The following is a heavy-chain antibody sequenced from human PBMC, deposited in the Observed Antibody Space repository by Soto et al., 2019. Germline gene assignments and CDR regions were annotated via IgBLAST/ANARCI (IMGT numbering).Heavy chain of an antibody. J-gene: IGHJ5*02. CDR2: IFSGDNT. D-gene: IGHD2-8*02. V-gene: IGHV3-53*01. Sequence: EVQLVESGGGLIQPGGSLRLSCAASGFTISGNYITWVRQAPGQGLEWVSVIFSGDNTFYADSVKGRFTISRDSSKNTVYLHMTRLRGDDTAVYFCATGLTLPVRPSFDTWGQGTLLTVSS. CDR3: ATGLTLPVRPSFDT. CDR1: GFTISGNY.